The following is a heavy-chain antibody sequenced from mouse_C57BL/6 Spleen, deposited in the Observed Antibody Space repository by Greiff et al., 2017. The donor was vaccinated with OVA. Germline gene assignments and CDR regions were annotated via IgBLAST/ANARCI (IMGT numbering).Heavy chain of an antibody. Sequence: VKLMESGAELVRPGASVTLSCKASGYTFTDYEMHWVKQTPVHGLEWIGAIDPETGGTAYNQKFKGKAILTADKSSSTAYMELRSLTSEDSAVYYCTRPYGSSDFDYWGQGTTLTVSS. CDR3: TRPYGSSDFDY. D-gene: IGHD1-1*01. J-gene: IGHJ2*01. V-gene: IGHV1-15*01. CDR2: IDPETGGT. CDR1: GYTFTDYE.